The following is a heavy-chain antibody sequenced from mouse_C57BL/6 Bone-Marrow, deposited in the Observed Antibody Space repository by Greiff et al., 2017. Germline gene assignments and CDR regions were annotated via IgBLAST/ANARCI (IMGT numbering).Heavy chain of an antibody. CDR1: GFNIKDDY. Sequence: EVQLQQSGAELVRPGASVKLSCTASGFNIKDDYMHWVKQRPEQGLEWIGWIDPENGDTEYASKFQGKATITADTSSNTAYLQLSSLTSEDTAVYYCTVFITTVVATSYWYFDVGGRGTTDTVSS. D-gene: IGHD1-1*01. V-gene: IGHV14-4*01. CDR3: TVFITTVVATSYWYFDV. J-gene: IGHJ1*03. CDR2: IDPENGDT.